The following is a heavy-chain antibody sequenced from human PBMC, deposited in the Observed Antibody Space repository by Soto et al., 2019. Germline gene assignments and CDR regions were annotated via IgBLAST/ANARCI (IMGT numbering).Heavy chain of an antibody. J-gene: IGHJ4*02. Sequence: PSETLCLTCTVSGCTISSYYLSWIRQPPGKGLEWIWLIYSGGSTNYNASLKSRVTISGDTSKNQLYLKLNSVTAEDTAVYYCARGKGVPNWSRFDYWGQGTLVTVSS. CDR3: ARGKGVPNWSRFDY. D-gene: IGHD1-20*01. V-gene: IGHV4-4*07. CDR2: IYSGGST. CDR1: GCTISSYY.